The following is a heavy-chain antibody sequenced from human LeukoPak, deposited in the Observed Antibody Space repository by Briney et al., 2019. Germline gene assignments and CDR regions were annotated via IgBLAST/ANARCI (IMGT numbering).Heavy chain of an antibody. D-gene: IGHD2-2*01. J-gene: IGHJ4*02. CDR2: INTNTGNP. CDR3: ARGDIVVVPVPEIFDY. CDR1: GYTFTNYA. Sequence: ASVKVSCKASGYTFTNYAMNWVRQAPGQGLEWMGWINTNTGNPTYAQGFTGRFVFSLDTSVSTAYLQISSLKAEDTAVYYCARGDIVVVPVPEIFDYWGQGTLVTVSS. V-gene: IGHV7-4-1*02.